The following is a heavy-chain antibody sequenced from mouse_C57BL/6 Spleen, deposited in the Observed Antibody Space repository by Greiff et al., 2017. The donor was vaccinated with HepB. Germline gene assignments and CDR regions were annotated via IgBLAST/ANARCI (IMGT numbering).Heavy chain of an antibody. V-gene: IGHV1-82*01. CDR2: IYPGDGDT. D-gene: IGHD1-1*01. Sequence: QVQLQQSGPELVKPGASVKISCKASGYAFSSSWMNWVKQRPGKGLEWIGRIYPGDGDTNYNGKFKGKATLTADKSSSKAYMQLSSLTSEDSAVYCCARGGGTTVAILPMDYWGQGTSVTVSS. CDR3: ARGGGTTVAILPMDY. CDR1: GYAFSSSW. J-gene: IGHJ4*01.